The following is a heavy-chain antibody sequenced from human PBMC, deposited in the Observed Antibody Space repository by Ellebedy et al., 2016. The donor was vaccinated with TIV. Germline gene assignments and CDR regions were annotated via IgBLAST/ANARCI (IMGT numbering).Heavy chain of an antibody. J-gene: IGHJ4*02. D-gene: IGHD4-17*01. CDR2: IFYTGST. Sequence: MPSETLSLTCTVSINSISSGGYHWSWIRQHPGKGLEWIGYIFYTGSTYYNPSLKSRVNISVDTSKNQFSLKLSSATAADTAVYYCAREVPDYGDYGYFDYWGQGTLVTVSS. CDR3: AREVPDYGDYGYFDY. V-gene: IGHV4-31*03. CDR1: INSISSGGYH.